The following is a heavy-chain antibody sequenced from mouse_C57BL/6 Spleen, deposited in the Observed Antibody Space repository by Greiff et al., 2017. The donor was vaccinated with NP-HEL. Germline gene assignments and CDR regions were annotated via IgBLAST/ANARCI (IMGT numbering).Heavy chain of an antibody. CDR3: AMGSYYAMDY. Sequence: EVQLVESGGGLVKPGGSLKLSCAASGFTFSDYGMHWVRQAPEKGLEWVAYISSGSSTIYYADTVKGRFTISRDNAKNTLFLQMTSLRSEDTAMYYCAMGSYYAMDYWGQGTSVTVSS. J-gene: IGHJ4*01. D-gene: IGHD3-1*01. CDR2: ISSGSSTI. V-gene: IGHV5-17*01. CDR1: GFTFSDYG.